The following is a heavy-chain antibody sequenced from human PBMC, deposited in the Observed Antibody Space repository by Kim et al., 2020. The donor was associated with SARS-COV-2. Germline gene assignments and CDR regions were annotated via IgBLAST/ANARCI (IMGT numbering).Heavy chain of an antibody. J-gene: IGHJ3*02. D-gene: IGHD3-10*01. CDR2: IYSGGSST. V-gene: IGHV3-23*03. Sequence: GGSLRLSCAASGFTFSSYAMSWVRQAPGKGLEWVSVIYSGGSSTYYADSVKGRFTISRDNSKNTLYLQMNSLRAEDTAVYYCAKEPLLGQEYAFDIWGQGTMVTVSS. CDR1: GFTFSSYA. CDR3: AKEPLLGQEYAFDI.